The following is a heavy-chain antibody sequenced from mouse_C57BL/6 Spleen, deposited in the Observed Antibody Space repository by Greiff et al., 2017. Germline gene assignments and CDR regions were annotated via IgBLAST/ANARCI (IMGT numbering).Heavy chain of an antibody. CDR1: GYTFTSYW. V-gene: IGHV1-59*01. D-gene: IGHD2-1*01. Sequence: QVQLQQSGAELVRPGTSVKLSCKASGYTFTSYWMHWVKQRPGQGLAWIGVIDPSDSYTNYNQKFKGKATLTVDTSSSTAYMQLSSLTSEDSAVCYCARRGNEGFAYWGQGTLVTVSA. CDR2: IDPSDSYT. CDR3: ARRGNEGFAY. J-gene: IGHJ3*01.